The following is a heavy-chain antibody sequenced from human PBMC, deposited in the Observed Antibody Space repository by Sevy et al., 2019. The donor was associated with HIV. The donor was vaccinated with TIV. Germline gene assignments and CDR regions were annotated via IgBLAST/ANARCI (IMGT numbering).Heavy chain of an antibody. D-gene: IGHD6-13*01. V-gene: IGHV4-4*07. CDR2: LQTSGST. Sequence: SETLSLTCTVSGGSISSYSWGWIRQPAGKGLEWLGRLQTSGSTNYNPSLKSRLTMSVDTSKNQFSLKLNSVTAADTAVYYCARDFGDSSTWYPHYFDYWGQGILVTVSS. CDR1: GGSISSYS. CDR3: ARDFGDSSTWYPHYFDY. J-gene: IGHJ4*02.